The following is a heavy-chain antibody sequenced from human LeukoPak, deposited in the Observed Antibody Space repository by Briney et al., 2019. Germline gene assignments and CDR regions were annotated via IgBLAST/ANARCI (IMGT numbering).Heavy chain of an antibody. D-gene: IGHD1-26*01. CDR2: IKQDGSEK. V-gene: IGHV3-7*01. CDR1: GFTFSSYW. Sequence: GGSLRLSCAASGFTFSSYWMSWVRQAPGKGLEWVANIKQDGSEKYYVDSVKGRFTISRDNAKNSLYLQMNSLRAEDTAVYCCARDRWELAHMVDYYYYGMDVWGQGTTVTVSS. J-gene: IGHJ6*02. CDR3: ARDRWELAHMVDYYYYGMDV.